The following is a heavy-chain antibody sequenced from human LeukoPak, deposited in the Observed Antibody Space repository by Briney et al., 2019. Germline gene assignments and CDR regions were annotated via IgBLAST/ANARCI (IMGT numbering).Heavy chain of an antibody. CDR3: ARDSFTGGALDY. CDR1: GGSISSVNYY. V-gene: IGHV4-61*02. D-gene: IGHD3-16*01. Sequence: SETLSLTCTVSGGSISSVNYYWSWIRQPAGKGLEWIGRIYTSGSTNYNPSLTSRVTISVDTSKNQFSLKLNSVTAADTAVYYCARDSFTGGALDYWGQGTLVTVSS. CDR2: IYTSGST. J-gene: IGHJ4*02.